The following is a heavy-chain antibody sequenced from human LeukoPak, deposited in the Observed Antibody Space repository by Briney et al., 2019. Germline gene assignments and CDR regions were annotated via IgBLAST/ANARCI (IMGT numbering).Heavy chain of an antibody. CDR3: AKDGGNDAFDI. CDR2: IKQDGSEK. D-gene: IGHD4-23*01. Sequence: QPGGSLRLSCAASGFTFSSYWMSWVRQAPGKGLEWVANIKQDGSEKYYVDSVKGRFTISRDNAKNSLYLQMNSLRAEDTAVYYCAKDGGNDAFDIWGQGTMVTVSS. CDR1: GFTFSSYW. J-gene: IGHJ3*02. V-gene: IGHV3-7*03.